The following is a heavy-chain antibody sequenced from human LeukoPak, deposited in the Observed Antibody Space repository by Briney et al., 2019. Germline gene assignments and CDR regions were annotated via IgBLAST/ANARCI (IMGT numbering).Heavy chain of an antibody. D-gene: IGHD3-9*01. CDR2: ISAYNGNT. CDR1: GYTFTSYG. Sequence: GASVKVSCKASGYTFTSYGISWVRQAPGQGLEWMGWISAYNGNTNYAQKLQGRVTMTRNTSISTAYMELSSLRSEDTAVYYCARAPNHDILTGYYIDYWGQGTLVTVSS. CDR3: ARAPNHDILTGYYIDY. V-gene: IGHV1-18*01. J-gene: IGHJ4*02.